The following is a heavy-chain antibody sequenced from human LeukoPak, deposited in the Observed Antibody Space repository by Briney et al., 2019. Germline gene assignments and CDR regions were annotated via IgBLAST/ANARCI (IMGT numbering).Heavy chain of an antibody. V-gene: IGHV3-23*01. CDR1: GFTFSSYA. Sequence: QTGGSLRLSCAASGFTFSSYAMTWVRQAPGKGLEWVSAFSATDGSAQYAESVAGRFTISRDNSKNTLFLQMNSLGAEDTAVYYCARAKIAAAGTGAFDVWGQGTLVTVSS. D-gene: IGHD6-13*01. J-gene: IGHJ3*01. CDR3: ARAKIAAAGTGAFDV. CDR2: FSATDGSA.